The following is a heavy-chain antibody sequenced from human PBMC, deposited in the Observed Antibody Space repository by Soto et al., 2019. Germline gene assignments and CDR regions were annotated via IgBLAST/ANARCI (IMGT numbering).Heavy chain of an antibody. V-gene: IGHV3-23*01. CDR3: AKRRGAGGHFDY. Sequence: DVQLLESGGGLVQPEGSLRLSCAASGFTFSSYAMGWVRQGPEKGLEWVAVVSIGGSTHYADSVRGRFTTSRDNSKNTLSLQMNSLTAEDTAVYFCAKRRGAGGHFDYWGQGALVTVSS. CDR1: GFTFSSYA. J-gene: IGHJ4*02. D-gene: IGHD2-15*01. CDR2: VSIGGST.